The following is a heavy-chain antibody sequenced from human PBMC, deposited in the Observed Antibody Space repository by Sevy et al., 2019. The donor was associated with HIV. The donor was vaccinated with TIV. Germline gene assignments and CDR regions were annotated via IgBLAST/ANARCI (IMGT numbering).Heavy chain of an antibody. CDR2: IKQEGSEK. CDR3: ARANGCSGGSGYLQYYFDY. V-gene: IGHV3-7*01. Sequence: RGCLRLSCAASGFTFSSYWMSWVRQAPGKGLEWVANIKQEGSEKYYVDSVKGRVTISRYNAKNSLYLQMNSLGAEDTAAYHCARANGCSGGSGYLQYYFDYWGQGTLVTVSS. J-gene: IGHJ4*02. CDR1: GFTFSSYW. D-gene: IGHD2-15*01.